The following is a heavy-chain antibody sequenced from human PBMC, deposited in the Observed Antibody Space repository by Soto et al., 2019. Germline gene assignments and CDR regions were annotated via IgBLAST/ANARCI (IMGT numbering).Heavy chain of an antibody. CDR3: ARGLKTYCTNGVCYTGYNWFDP. J-gene: IGHJ5*02. D-gene: IGHD2-8*01. CDR1: GGCFSGYY. V-gene: IGHV4-34*01. Sequence: SETLSLTCAVSGGCFSGYYWSWIRQPPGKGLEWIGEINHSGSTNYNPSLKSRVTISVDTSKNQFSLKLSSVTAADTAVYYCARGLKTYCTNGVCYTGYNWFDPWGQGTLVTVSS. CDR2: INHSGST.